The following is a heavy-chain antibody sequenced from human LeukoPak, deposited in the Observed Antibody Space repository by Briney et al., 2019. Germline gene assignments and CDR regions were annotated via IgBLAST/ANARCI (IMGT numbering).Heavy chain of an antibody. D-gene: IGHD4-11*01. Sequence: SETLSLTCALSGFSLASGYYWGWIRQPPGKGLEGIAIIYRHGNIFYDPPLQSRVTISVDTSRNQISLQLGSATAADTAVYYCARAYSRTPGDYYFDYWGQGTLVTVSS. CDR3: ARAYSRTPGDYYFDY. J-gene: IGHJ4*02. CDR2: IYRHGNI. V-gene: IGHV4-38-2*01. CDR1: GFSLASGYY.